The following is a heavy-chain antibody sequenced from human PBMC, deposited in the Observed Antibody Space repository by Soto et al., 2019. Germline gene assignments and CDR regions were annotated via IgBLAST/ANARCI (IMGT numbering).Heavy chain of an antibody. CDR1: GFTFNRYG. V-gene: IGHV3-30*18. CDR3: AKDRTTGTQGLFYGLDV. CDR2: ISFDGSDK. Sequence: QMQLVESGGGVVPPGRSLRLSCVASGFTFNRYGMHWVRQAPGKGLEWVALISFDGSDKFYLDSVKGRFTLSRDNSKNTMFLQMNNLRSEDTALYYCAKDRTTGTQGLFYGLDVWGQGTTVTVSS. D-gene: IGHD4-4*01. J-gene: IGHJ6*01.